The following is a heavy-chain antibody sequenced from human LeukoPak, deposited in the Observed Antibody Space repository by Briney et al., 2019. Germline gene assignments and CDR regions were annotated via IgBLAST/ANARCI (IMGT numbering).Heavy chain of an antibody. J-gene: IGHJ4*02. CDR1: GFTFSNAW. D-gene: IGHD6-13*01. Sequence: GGSLRLSCAASGFTFSNAWMSWVRQAPGKGLEWVARIKSKTDGGTTDYAAPVKGRFTISRDDSKNTLYLQMNSLKTEDTAVYYCTTDSWAAAGTGNYWGQGTLVTVSS. CDR2: IKSKTDGGTT. CDR3: TTDSWAAAGTGNY. V-gene: IGHV3-15*01.